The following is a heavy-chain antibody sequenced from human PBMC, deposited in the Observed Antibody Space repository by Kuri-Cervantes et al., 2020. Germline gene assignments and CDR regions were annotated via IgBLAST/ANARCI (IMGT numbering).Heavy chain of an antibody. D-gene: IGHD3-9*01. CDR2: ISYDGSNK. V-gene: IGHV3-30*03. Sequence: GGSLRLSCAASGFTFSSYGMHWVRQAPGKGLEWVAVISYDGSNKYYADSVKGRFTISRDNSKNTLYLQMNSLRAEDTAVYYCARVFDWPTKFDPWGQGTLVTVSS. CDR1: GFTFSSYG. J-gene: IGHJ5*02. CDR3: ARVFDWPTKFDP.